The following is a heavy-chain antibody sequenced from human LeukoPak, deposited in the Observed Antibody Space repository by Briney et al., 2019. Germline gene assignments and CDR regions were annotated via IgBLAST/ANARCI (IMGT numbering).Heavy chain of an antibody. CDR1: GYTFTSHY. D-gene: IGHD1-26*01. CDR2: INPSGGST. Sequence: GASVKVSCKASGYTFTSHYIQWVRQAPGQGLEWVGIINPSGGSTNYAQKLQGRVILTRDTSTSTVYMELSSLRSEDTAMYYCATYSGSYYADPFDYWGQGTLVTVSS. J-gene: IGHJ4*02. CDR3: ATYSGSYYADPFDY. V-gene: IGHV1-46*04.